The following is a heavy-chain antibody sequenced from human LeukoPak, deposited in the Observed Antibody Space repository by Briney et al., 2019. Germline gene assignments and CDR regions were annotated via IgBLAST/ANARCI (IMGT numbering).Heavy chain of an antibody. CDR1: GYRFTDYW. CDR3: AAGWYGGPYDY. CDR2: IYPGDSDT. J-gene: IGHJ4*02. V-gene: IGHV5-51*01. Sequence: GESLKISCQGSGYRFTDYWIGWVRQMPGKGPEWMAIIYPGDSDTRYSPSFQGRVTISADKSISTAYLQWSSLKTSDTAMYYCAAGWYGGPYDYWGQGILVTVSS. D-gene: IGHD6-19*01.